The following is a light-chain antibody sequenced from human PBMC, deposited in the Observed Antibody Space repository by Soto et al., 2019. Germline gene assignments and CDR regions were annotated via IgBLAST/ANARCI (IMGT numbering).Light chain of an antibody. CDR1: QSVSSSS. V-gene: IGKV3-20*01. CDR3: QQHGSQPIT. J-gene: IGKJ3*01. CDR2: GAS. Sequence: EIVLTQSPGTPSLSPGERVTLSCRASQSVSSSSLAWYQQKPGQAPRRLIYGASSRATGIPGRFSGSGSGPGFTVTISCLKTQDLRGYYCQQHGSQPITFDPGTKVDTK.